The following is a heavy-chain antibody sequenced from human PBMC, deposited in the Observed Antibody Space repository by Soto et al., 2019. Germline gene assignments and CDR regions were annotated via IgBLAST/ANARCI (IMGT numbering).Heavy chain of an antibody. J-gene: IGHJ3*02. D-gene: IGHD3-3*01. CDR1: GGTFSRYS. V-gene: IGHV1-69*06. CDR3: ARDLERITIFGVVIGGAFDI. Sequence: SVKVSCKASGGTFSRYSISWVLQAPGQGVEWMGWVSPIFGTANYAQKFQGRVTITADKSTSTAYMELSSLRSEDTAVYYCARDLERITIFGVVIGGAFDIWGQGTMVTVSS. CDR2: VSPIFGTA.